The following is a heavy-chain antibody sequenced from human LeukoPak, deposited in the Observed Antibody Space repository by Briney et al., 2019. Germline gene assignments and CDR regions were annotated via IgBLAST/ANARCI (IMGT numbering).Heavy chain of an antibody. J-gene: IGHJ6*03. CDR2: ISSSSSTI. D-gene: IGHD1-26*01. CDR1: GFTFSSYS. Sequence: GGSLRLSCAASGFTFSSYSMNWVRQAPGKGLEWVSYISSSSSTIYYADSVKGRFTISRDNAKNSLYLRMNSLRAEDTAVYYCARDSAPYYYYMDVWGKGTTVTVSS. V-gene: IGHV3-48*04. CDR3: ARDSAPYYYYMDV.